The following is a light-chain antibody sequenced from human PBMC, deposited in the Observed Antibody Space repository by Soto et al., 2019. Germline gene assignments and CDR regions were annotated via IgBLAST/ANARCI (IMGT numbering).Light chain of an antibody. V-gene: IGLV2-14*01. CDR2: QVT. J-gene: IGLJ1*01. Sequence: QSVLTQPASVSVSPGQSITISCTGTSSDVGGYYYVSWYQHHPGKAPKLIIYQVTSRPSGVSNRFSASKSGNTASLTISALQAEDEALYYCCSYSSSSTFYVFGTGTKVTVL. CDR3: CSYSSSSTFYV. CDR1: SSDVGGYYY.